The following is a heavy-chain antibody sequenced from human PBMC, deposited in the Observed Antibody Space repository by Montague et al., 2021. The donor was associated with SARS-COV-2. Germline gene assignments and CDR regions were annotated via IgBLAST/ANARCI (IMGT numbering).Heavy chain of an antibody. J-gene: IGHJ4*02. Sequence: SETLSLTCSVSGGSTSSTSFFWAWIRQPPGKGLEWVGSMYSSGTTYYXPSLKSRVTISGDTSRNQLSVRLSSVTAADTAVCYCARSTSGWFIYWGQGTLVTVSS. D-gene: IGHD6-19*01. CDR1: GGSTSSTSFF. CDR3: ARSTSGWFIY. CDR2: MYSSGTT. V-gene: IGHV4-39*01.